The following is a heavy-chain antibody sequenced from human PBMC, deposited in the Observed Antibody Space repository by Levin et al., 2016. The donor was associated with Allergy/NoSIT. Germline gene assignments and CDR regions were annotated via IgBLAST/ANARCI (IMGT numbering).Heavy chain of an antibody. V-gene: IGHV3-23*01. J-gene: IGHJ6*02. CDR2: ISGNAART. CDR1: GFTFSTYA. D-gene: IGHD3-10*01. Sequence: GESLKISCAGSGFTFSTYAMTWVRQAPGKGLEWVSSISGNAARTYHADSVKGRFTVSRDNSKNTVYLQMNSLRAEDTAVYYCARGRLWKFGDVYAMDVWGQGTTVTVSS. CDR3: ARGRLWKFGDVYAMDV.